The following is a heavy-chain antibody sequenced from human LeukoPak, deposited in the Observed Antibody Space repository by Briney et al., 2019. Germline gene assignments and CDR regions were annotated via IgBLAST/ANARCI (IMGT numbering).Heavy chain of an antibody. CDR3: ARGSGYSYGPLYDYVWGSYRYGLDY. J-gene: IGHJ4*02. Sequence: ASVKVSCKASGYTFTGYYMHWVRQAPGQGLEWMGWINPNSGGTNYAQKFQGRVTMTRDTSISTAYMELSRLRSDDAAVYYCARGSGYSYGPLYDYVWGSYRYGLDYWGQGTLVTVSS. V-gene: IGHV1-2*02. CDR1: GYTFTGYY. CDR2: INPNSGGT. D-gene: IGHD3-16*02.